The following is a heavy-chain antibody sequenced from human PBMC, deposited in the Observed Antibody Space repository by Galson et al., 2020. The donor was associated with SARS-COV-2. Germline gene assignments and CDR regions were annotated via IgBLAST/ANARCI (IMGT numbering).Heavy chain of an antibody. V-gene: IGHV3-48*02. Sequence: GGSLRLSCVASGIGFSDYSMNWVRQAPGKGLEWVSYISSTSNVIKYADSVKGRFTISRDNAKNSLYLEINSLRDEDTAVYYCATRSGSCSTSTCLTHYYYMDVWGKGTTVIVSS. CDR3: ATRSGSCSTSTCLTHYYYMDV. D-gene: IGHD2-2*01. J-gene: IGHJ6*03. CDR2: ISSTSNVI. CDR1: GIGFSDYS.